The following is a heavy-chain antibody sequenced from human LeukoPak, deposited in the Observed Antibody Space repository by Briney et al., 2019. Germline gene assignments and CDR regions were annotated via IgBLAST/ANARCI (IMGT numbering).Heavy chain of an antibody. D-gene: IGHD1-26*01. V-gene: IGHV3-15*01. CDR2: ITITTDGGTT. J-gene: IGHJ3*02. CDR3: TTIVEGTLGFDI. Sequence: SAGSLSLSCAASGFTFSTAWMSWVRQAPGKGLEWVGRITITTDGGTTDYAAPVKVRFTISRDDSKNTLYLQMNSLKTEDTAVYYCTTIVEGTLGFDIWGQGTMVTVSS. CDR1: GFTFSTAW.